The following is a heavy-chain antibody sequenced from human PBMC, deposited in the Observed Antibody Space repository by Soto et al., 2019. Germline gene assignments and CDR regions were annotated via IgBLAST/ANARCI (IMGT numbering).Heavy chain of an antibody. D-gene: IGHD3-22*01. J-gene: IGHJ3*02. CDR1: GGSIRSGGYY. Sequence: SETLSLTCTVSGGSIRSGGYYWTWIRQQPRKDLEWIGYIYYSGSTYYNPSLKRRVTISVDTSKNQISLKLSSVTAADTAVYYCARRVVVITLDAFDIWGQGTMVTVSS. CDR2: IYYSGST. V-gene: IGHV4-31*03. CDR3: ARRVVVITLDAFDI.